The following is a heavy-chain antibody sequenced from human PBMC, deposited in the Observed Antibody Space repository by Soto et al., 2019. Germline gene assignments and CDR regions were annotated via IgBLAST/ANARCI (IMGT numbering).Heavy chain of an antibody. J-gene: IGHJ4*02. D-gene: IGHD5-12*01. CDR1: GFSLSTRGVA. CDR2: IFWDDDK. V-gene: IGHV2-5*02. CDR3: THRSRGYASYFHK. Sequence: QITLKESGPTLVRPTQTLTLTCSFSGFSLSTRGVAVGWIRQSPGKALEWLALIFWDDDKWYSPSLRSRLTIHEDTSKNQLVLTITNMDPGATDTYYCTHRSRGYASYFHKWGQGTLVTVSS.